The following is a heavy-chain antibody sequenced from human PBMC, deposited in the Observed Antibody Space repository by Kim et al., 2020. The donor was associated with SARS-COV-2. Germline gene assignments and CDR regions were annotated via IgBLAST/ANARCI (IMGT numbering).Heavy chain of an antibody. D-gene: IGHD6-19*01. Sequence: SETLSLTCTVSGGSISSSSYYWGWIRQPPGKGLEWIGSIYYSGSTYYNPSLKSRVTISVDTSKNQFSLKLGSVTAADPAVYYCARGRKQWLVQDAFDIWGQETMVTVSS. J-gene: IGHJ3*02. CDR3: ARGRKQWLVQDAFDI. V-gene: IGHV4-39*01. CDR1: GGSISSSSYY. CDR2: IYYSGST.